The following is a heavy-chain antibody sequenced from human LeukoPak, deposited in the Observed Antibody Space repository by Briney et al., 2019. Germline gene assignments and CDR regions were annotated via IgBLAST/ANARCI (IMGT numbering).Heavy chain of an antibody. V-gene: IGHV1-2*02. D-gene: IGHD3-16*01. CDR2: INPNSGGT. J-gene: IGHJ4*02. CDR1: GYTFTGYY. CDR3: ALQEGPNTLGPGGDFDY. Sequence: ASVKVSCKASGYTFTGYYMHWVRQAPGQGLEWMGWINPNSGGTNYAQKFQGRVTMTRDTSISTAYMELSRLRSDDTAVYYCALQEGPNTLGPGGDFDYWGQGTLVTVSS.